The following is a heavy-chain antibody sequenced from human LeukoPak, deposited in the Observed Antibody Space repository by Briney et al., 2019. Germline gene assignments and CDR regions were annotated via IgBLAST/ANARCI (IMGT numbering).Heavy chain of an antibody. CDR2: ISNSGST. D-gene: IGHD2-15*01. CDR3: GRDALVGYFSYYYMDV. CDR1: GGAITSHY. J-gene: IGHJ6*03. Sequence: SETLSLTCTVSGGAITSHYWTWIRQSPVKGLEWIGDISNSGSTSYNPSLKIRVTVSIDTSKNQFSLKLSSVTAADTAGYYCGRDALVGYFSYYYMDVWGKGTTVTVSS. V-gene: IGHV4-59*11.